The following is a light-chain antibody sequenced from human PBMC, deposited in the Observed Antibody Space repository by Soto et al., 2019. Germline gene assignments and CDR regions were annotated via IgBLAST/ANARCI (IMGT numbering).Light chain of an antibody. CDR1: QSISTY. J-gene: IGKJ1*01. Sequence: EIVLTQSPATLCLSPGERAALSCRASQSISTYLAWYQQKPGQAPRLFIYGASTRATGIPARFSGSGSGTEFTLTISSLQSEDFGLYYCHQYNNFWTFGQGTKVDI. CDR2: GAS. V-gene: IGKV3-15*01. CDR3: HQYNNFWT.